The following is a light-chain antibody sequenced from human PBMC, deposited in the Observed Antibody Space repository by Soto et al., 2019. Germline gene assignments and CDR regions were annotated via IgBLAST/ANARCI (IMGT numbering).Light chain of an antibody. CDR3: QQSFSPLWT. J-gene: IGKJ1*01. CDR2: GAS. Sequence: EIVLTQSPGTLSLSPGERATLSCRASQSVSSSYLAWYQQKPGQAPRLLIYGASSRATGIPDRFSGSGSGTDFTLTISSLQPDDSATYYCQQSFSPLWTFGQGTKVEV. V-gene: IGKV3-20*01. CDR1: QSVSSSY.